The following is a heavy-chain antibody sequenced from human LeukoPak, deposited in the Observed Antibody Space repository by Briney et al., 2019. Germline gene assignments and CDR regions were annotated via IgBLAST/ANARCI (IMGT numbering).Heavy chain of an antibody. D-gene: IGHD2-15*01. CDR1: GYSFTNYW. CDR3: AKHSSYNWFDP. V-gene: IGHV5-51*01. J-gene: IGHJ5*02. CDR2: IYPGDSDT. Sequence: GESLKISCKGSGYSFTNYWIGWVRQMPGKGLEWMGIIYPGDSDTRYSPSFQGQVTISADKSINTAYLQWGSLKASDTAMYYCAKHSSYNWFDPWGQGTLVTVSS.